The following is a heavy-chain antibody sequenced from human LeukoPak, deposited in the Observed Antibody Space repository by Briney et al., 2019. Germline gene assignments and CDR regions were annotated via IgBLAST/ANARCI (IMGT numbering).Heavy chain of an antibody. CDR3: ARDQVIAARPGY. CDR1: GYIFTSYG. CDR2: ISAYNGNT. D-gene: IGHD6-6*01. Sequence: ASVKVSCKASGYIFTSYGISWVRQAPGQGLEWVGWISAYNGNTNYAQKLQGRVTMTTDTPTSTAYMELRSLRSDDTAVYYCARDQVIAARPGYWGQGTLVTVSS. V-gene: IGHV1-18*01. J-gene: IGHJ4*02.